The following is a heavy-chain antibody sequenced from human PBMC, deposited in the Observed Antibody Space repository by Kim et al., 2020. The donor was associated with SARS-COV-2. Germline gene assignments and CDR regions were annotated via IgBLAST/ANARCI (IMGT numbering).Heavy chain of an antibody. J-gene: IGHJ3*02. CDR1: GFTFDDYA. CDR3: AKDITITVTTLGAFDI. Sequence: GGSLRLSCAASGFTFDDYAMHWVRQAPGKGLEWVSGISWNSGSIGYADSVKGRFTISRDNAKNSLYLQMNSLRAEDTALYYCAKDITITVTTLGAFDIWGQGTMVTVS. D-gene: IGHD4-17*01. CDR2: ISWNSGSI. V-gene: IGHV3-9*01.